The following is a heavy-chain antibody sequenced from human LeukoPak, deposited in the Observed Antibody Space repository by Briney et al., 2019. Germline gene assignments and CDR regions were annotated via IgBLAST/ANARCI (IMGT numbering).Heavy chain of an antibody. CDR1: GGSISSSSYY. V-gene: IGHV4-39*01. CDR3: ATPIIEYCSGGSCYLGGAFDI. Sequence: SETLSLTCTVSGGSISSSSYYWGWIRQPPGKGLEWIGSIYYSGSTYYNPSLKSRVTISVDTSKNQFSLRPSSVTAADTAVYYCATPIIEYCSGGSCYLGGAFDIWGQGTMVTVSS. D-gene: IGHD2-15*01. CDR2: IYYSGST. J-gene: IGHJ3*02.